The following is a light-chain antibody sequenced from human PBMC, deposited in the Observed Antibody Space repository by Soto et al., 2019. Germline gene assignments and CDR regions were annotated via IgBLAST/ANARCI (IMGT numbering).Light chain of an antibody. V-gene: IGLV2-14*01. CDR1: SNDIGHYNS. CDR2: EVS. J-gene: IGLJ2*01. CDR3: ASYTRTVTMI. Sequence: QSLLTHPASLSGSPGQSITISCTGTSNDIGHYNSVSWYQQHPAKAPKVMISEVSNRPSGISNRFSGSKSGNTAFLTISGLQAEDEADYYCASYTRTVTMIFGGGTKVTVL.